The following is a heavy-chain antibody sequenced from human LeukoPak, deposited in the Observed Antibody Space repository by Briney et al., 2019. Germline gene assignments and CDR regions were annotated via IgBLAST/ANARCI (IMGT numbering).Heavy chain of an antibody. V-gene: IGHV4-59*08. Sequence: SETLSLTCTVSGGSISSYYWSRIRQPPGKGLEWIGYIYYSGSTNYNPSLKSRVTISVDTSKNQFSLKLSSVTAADTAVYYCARLSAIAVAGTPHYYYYGMDVWGQGTTVTVSS. D-gene: IGHD6-19*01. CDR1: GGSISSYY. CDR2: IYYSGST. CDR3: ARLSAIAVAGTPHYYYYGMDV. J-gene: IGHJ6*02.